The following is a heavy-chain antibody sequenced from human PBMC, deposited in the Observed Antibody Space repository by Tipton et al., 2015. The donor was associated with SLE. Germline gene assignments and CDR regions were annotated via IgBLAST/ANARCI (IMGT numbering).Heavy chain of an antibody. V-gene: IGHV4-34*01. Sequence: TLSLTCTIYRGSFSGYHWNWIRQTPEKGLEWIGEINYSGSANYNPSLKSRVTISMGMSTNLLSLKRSSVTAADTAVYYCARGVAHYFYLGSFDIWGQGTVVTVSS. CDR2: INYSGSA. CDR3: ARGVAHYFYLGSFDI. D-gene: IGHD3-16*01. J-gene: IGHJ3*02. CDR1: RGSFSGYH.